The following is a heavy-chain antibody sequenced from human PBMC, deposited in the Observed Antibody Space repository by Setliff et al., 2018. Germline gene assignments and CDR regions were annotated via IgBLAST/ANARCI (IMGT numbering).Heavy chain of an antibody. CDR3: AKATTVTTTHYDYYKDV. D-gene: IGHD4-4*01. CDR2: VWSNGDTA. V-gene: IGHV3-33*06. J-gene: IGHJ6*03. CDR1: GFTFNSLG. Sequence: GGSLRLSCGASGFTFNSLGMHWVRQAPGKGLEWVAVVWSNGDTAYYVESVKGRFTISRDNSKNTLYLQMNSLRGEDTAVYYCAKATTVTTTHYDYYKDVWGKGTTVTVSS.